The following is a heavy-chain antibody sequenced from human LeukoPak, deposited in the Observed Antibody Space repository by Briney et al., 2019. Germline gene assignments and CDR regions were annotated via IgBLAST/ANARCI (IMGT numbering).Heavy chain of an antibody. V-gene: IGHV3-30-3*02. D-gene: IGHD4-11*01. CDR3: AKSNSDYYYYYMDV. CDR1: GFTFSSYA. Sequence: GRSLRLSCAASGFTFSSYAMHWVRQAPGKGLEWVAVISYDGSNKYYADSVKGRFTISRDNSKNTLYLQMSSLRAEDTAVYYCAKSNSDYYYYYMDVWGKGTAVTISS. CDR2: ISYDGSNK. J-gene: IGHJ6*03.